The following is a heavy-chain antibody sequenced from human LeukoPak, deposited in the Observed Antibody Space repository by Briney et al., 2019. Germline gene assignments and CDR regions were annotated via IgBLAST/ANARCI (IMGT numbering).Heavy chain of an antibody. Sequence: ASVKVSCKASGYTFTSYYMHWVRQAPGQGLEWMGIINPSGGSTSYAQKFRGRVTMTRDMSTSTVYMELSSLRSEDTAVYYCARAYGDYSHYYYYMDVWGKGTTVTVSS. CDR1: GYTFTSYY. J-gene: IGHJ6*03. V-gene: IGHV1-46*01. CDR3: ARAYGDYSHYYYYMDV. D-gene: IGHD4-17*01. CDR2: INPSGGST.